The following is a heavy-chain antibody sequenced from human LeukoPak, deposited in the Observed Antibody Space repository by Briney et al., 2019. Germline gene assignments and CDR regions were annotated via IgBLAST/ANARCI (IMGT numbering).Heavy chain of an antibody. J-gene: IGHJ3*02. CDR2: IIPIFGTA. D-gene: IGHD1-26*01. CDR1: GGTFSSYA. Sequence: SVKVSCKAPGGTFSSYAISWVRQAPGQGLEWMGRIIPIFGTANYAQKFQGRVTITTDESTSTAYMELSSLRSEDTAVYYCASLHSGSYADAFDIWGQGTMVTVSS. V-gene: IGHV1-69*05. CDR3: ASLHSGSYADAFDI.